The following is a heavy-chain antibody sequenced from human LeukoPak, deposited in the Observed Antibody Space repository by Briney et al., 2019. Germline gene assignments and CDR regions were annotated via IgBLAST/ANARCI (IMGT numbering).Heavy chain of an antibody. J-gene: IGHJ4*02. CDR3: ARDGRSAWYEDS. V-gene: IGHV3-21*01. CDR2: ISSTSSYI. D-gene: IGHD6-13*01. Sequence: GGSLGLSCAASGFTFSGYSMNWVRQAPGKGLEWVSSISSTSSYIYYADSVKGRFTISRDNAKNSLFLQMNNVRVEDAAVYFCARDGRSAWYEDSWGQGTLVTVSS. CDR1: GFTFSGYS.